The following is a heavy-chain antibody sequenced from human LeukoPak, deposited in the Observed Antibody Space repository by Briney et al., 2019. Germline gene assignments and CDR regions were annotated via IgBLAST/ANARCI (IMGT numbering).Heavy chain of an antibody. CDR1: GGSISSYY. D-gene: IGHD6-6*01. CDR3: ARDSYEQLDWYWFDP. Sequence: SETLSLTYTVSGGSISSYYWSWIRQPPGKGLEWIGYIYYSGSTNYNPSLKSRVTISVDTSKNQFSLKLSSVTAADTAVYYCARDSYEQLDWYWFDPWGQGTLVTVSS. CDR2: IYYSGST. V-gene: IGHV4-59*12. J-gene: IGHJ5*02.